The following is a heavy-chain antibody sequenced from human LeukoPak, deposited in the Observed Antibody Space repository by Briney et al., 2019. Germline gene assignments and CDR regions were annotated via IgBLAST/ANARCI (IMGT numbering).Heavy chain of an antibody. V-gene: IGHV3-74*01. Sequence: GGSLRLSCAASGFTFSDHNMDWVRQAPGKGLEWVGRINSDGSTTYYADSVKGRFTISRDNAKNTLYLQMNSLRAEDTAVYYCARDGHYYDSSLAFDFWGQGTLVTVSS. CDR1: GFTFSDHN. D-gene: IGHD3-22*01. CDR3: ARDGHYYDSSLAFDF. CDR2: INSDGSTT. J-gene: IGHJ4*02.